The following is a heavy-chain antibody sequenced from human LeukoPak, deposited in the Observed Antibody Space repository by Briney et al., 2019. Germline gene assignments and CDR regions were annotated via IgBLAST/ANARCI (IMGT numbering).Heavy chain of an antibody. Sequence: GGSLRLSCAASGFTFSSYWMHWVRQAPGKGLVWVSRINSDGSSTTHADSVKCRFTISRDNTKNTLYLQMNSLRAEDTAVYYCARGRGNGLRDYWGQGTLVTVSS. CDR2: INSDGSST. V-gene: IGHV3-74*01. CDR1: GFTFSSYW. CDR3: ARGRGNGLRDY. J-gene: IGHJ4*02. D-gene: IGHD2-8*01.